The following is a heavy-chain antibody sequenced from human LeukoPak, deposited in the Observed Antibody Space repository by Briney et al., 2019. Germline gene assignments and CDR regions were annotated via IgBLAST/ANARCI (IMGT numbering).Heavy chain of an antibody. D-gene: IGHD5-12*01. V-gene: IGHV1-2*04. Sequence: ASVKVSCKASGYTFTGYYMHWVRQAPGQGLEWMGWINPNSGGTNYAQKFQGWVTMTRDTSISTAYMELSRLRSDDTAVYYCARSNSGYDYRYFDYWGQGTLVTVSS. J-gene: IGHJ4*02. CDR1: GYTFTGYY. CDR3: ARSNSGYDYRYFDY. CDR2: INPNSGGT.